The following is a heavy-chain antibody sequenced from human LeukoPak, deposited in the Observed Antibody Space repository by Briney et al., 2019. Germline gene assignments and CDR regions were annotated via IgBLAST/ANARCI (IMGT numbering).Heavy chain of an antibody. Sequence: PSETLSLTCTVSGGSISSYYWSWIRQPPGKGLEWIGYICYSGSTNYNPSLKSRVTISVDTSKNQFSLKLSSVTAADTAVYYCARGGPYWYFDLWGRGTLVTVSS. CDR1: GGSISSYY. J-gene: IGHJ2*01. CDR3: ARGGPYWYFDL. V-gene: IGHV4-59*01. CDR2: ICYSGST.